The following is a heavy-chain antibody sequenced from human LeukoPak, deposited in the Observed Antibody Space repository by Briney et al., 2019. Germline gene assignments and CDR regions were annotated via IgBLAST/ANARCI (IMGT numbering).Heavy chain of an antibody. V-gene: IGHV1-8*01. D-gene: IGHD4-17*01. Sequence: ASVKVSCKASGYTFTSYDINWVRQATGQGLEWMGWMNPNSGNTGYAQKFQGRVTMTRNTSISTAYMELSSLRSEDTAVYYCARGSRDYGDYVYDYWGQGTLVTVSS. CDR3: ARGSRDYGDYVYDY. CDR1: GYTFTSYD. J-gene: IGHJ4*02. CDR2: MNPNSGNT.